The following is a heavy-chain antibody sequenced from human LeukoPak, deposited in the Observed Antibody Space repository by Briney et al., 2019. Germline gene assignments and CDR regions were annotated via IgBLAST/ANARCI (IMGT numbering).Heavy chain of an antibody. CDR3: ARNVRDYDFWSGFEYYFDY. CDR2: IYHSGST. CDR1: GYSISSGYY. Sequence: SETLSLTCAVSGYSISSGYYWGWIRQPPGKGLEWIGSIYHSGSTYYNPSLKSRVTISVDTSKNQFSLKLSSVTAADTAVYYCARNVRDYDFWSGFEYYFDYWGQGTLVTVSS. D-gene: IGHD3-3*01. V-gene: IGHV4-38-2*01. J-gene: IGHJ4*02.